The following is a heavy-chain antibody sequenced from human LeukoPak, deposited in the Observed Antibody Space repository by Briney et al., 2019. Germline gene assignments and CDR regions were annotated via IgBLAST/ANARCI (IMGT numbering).Heavy chain of an antibody. CDR3: ARGYYDILTGYRPPLWFDP. D-gene: IGHD3-9*01. Sequence: ASVTVSCMASGGTFSSYAISWVRQAPGQGLEWMGGIIPIFGTANYAQKFQGRVTITADESTSTAYMELSSLRSEDTAVYYCARGYYDILTGYRPPLWFDPWGQGTLVTVSS. CDR1: GGTFSSYA. V-gene: IGHV1-69*01. CDR2: IIPIFGTA. J-gene: IGHJ5*02.